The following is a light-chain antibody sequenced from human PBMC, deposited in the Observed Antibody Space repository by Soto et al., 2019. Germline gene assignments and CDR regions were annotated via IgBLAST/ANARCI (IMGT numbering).Light chain of an antibody. CDR2: GAS. Sequence: IVMTPSPSTLCVSPGERSTLSCSASQSVSSNLAWYQQKPGQAPRLLIYGASSRATGIPDRFSGSGSGTDFTLTISRLEPEDFAVYYCQQYGSSPPLTFGGGTMVDIK. CDR3: QQYGSSPPLT. V-gene: IGKV3-20*01. J-gene: IGKJ4*01. CDR1: QSVSSN.